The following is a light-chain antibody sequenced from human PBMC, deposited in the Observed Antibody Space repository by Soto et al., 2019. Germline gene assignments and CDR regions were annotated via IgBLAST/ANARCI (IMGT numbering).Light chain of an antibody. CDR2: NVS. J-gene: IGLJ2*01. CDR3: NSYTSSTTPAV. CDR1: SSDVGGYDF. V-gene: IGLV2-14*01. Sequence: SALTQPASVSGSPGQSIAISCSGTSSDVGGYDFVSWYQQHPGKAPKLIIYNVSNRPAGVSNRFSGSKSGNTASLTISGVQAEDEAVYYCNSYTSSTTPAVFGGGTKVTVL.